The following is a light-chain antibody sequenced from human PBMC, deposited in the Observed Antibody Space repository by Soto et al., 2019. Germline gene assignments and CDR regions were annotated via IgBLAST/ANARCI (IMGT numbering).Light chain of an antibody. V-gene: IGLV2-14*01. CDR2: EVS. CDR3: KSYTSKYTGV. Sequence: QSALTQPASVSGSPGQSITISCTGTSSDVGGYNYVSWYQQHPGKAPKLIIYEVSNRPSGVSNRFSGSKSGNTASLTISGLQAEDEADYYFKSYTSKYTGVFGTGTKVTVL. CDR1: SSDVGGYNY. J-gene: IGLJ1*01.